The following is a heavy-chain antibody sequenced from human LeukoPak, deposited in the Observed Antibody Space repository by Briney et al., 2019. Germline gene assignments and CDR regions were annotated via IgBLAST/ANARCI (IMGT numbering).Heavy chain of an antibody. V-gene: IGHV1-2*02. CDR1: GYTFTGYY. CDR3: ARDLSRNWNYYYHYMDV. D-gene: IGHD1-20*01. Sequence: ASVKVSCKASGYTFTGYYLHWVRQAPGQGLEWMGWINPNSGGTNYAQKFQGRVTMTRDTSISTAYMELSRLRSEDTAVYYCARDLSRNWNYYYHYMDVWGKGTTVTVSS. J-gene: IGHJ6*03. CDR2: INPNSGGT.